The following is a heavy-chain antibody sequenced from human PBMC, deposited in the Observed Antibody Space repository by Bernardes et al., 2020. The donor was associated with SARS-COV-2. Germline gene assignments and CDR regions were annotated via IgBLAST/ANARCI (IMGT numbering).Heavy chain of an antibody. CDR1: GFTFSSYA. CDR2: ISGSGGST. J-gene: IGHJ6*02. D-gene: IGHD2-8*01. V-gene: IGHV3-23*01. CDR3: AKPLGYCTNGVCGPYYYGMDV. Sequence: GGSLRLSCAASGFTFSSYAMSWVRQAPGKGLEWVSAISGSGGSTYYADSVKGRFTISRDNSKNTLYLQMNSLSAEDTAVYYCAKPLGYCTNGVCGPYYYGMDVWGQGTTVTVSS.